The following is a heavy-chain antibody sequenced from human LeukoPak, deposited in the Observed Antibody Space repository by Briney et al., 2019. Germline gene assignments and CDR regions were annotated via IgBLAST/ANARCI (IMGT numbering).Heavy chain of an antibody. J-gene: IGHJ4*02. CDR2: MNPNSGNT. Sequence: ASVKVSCKASGYTFTSYDINWVRQATGQGLEWMGWMNPNSGNTGYAQKFQGRATMTRDTSISTVYMELSRLRSDDTAVYYCARVGYYESSGYYEYWGQGTLVTVSS. CDR3: ARVGYYESSGYYEY. D-gene: IGHD3-22*01. V-gene: IGHV1-8*01. CDR1: GYTFTSYD.